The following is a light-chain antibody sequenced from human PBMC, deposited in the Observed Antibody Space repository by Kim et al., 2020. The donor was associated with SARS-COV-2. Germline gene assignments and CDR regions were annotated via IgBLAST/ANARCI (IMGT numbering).Light chain of an antibody. V-gene: IGLV1-47*01. CDR1: SSNIGSDY. CDR3: ASWDDSLV. J-gene: IGLJ2*01. Sequence: GTPGQGVTISCSGSSSNIGSDYVYWYQQLPGTAPKLLIYRNNQRPSGVPDRFSGSKSGTSASLAISGLRSEDEDDYYCASWDDSLVFGGGTKVTVL. CDR2: RNN.